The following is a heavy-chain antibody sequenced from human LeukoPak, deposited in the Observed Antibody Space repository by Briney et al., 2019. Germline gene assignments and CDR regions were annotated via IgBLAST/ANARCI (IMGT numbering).Heavy chain of an antibody. Sequence: GGSLRLSCAASGFTVSSNYMSWVRQAPGKGLEWVSVIYSGGSTYYADSVKGRFTISRDNSKNTLYLQMNSLRAEDTAVYYCARGIRGYSYGYGFWGQGTLVTVSS. CDR1: GFTVSSNY. J-gene: IGHJ4*02. V-gene: IGHV3-53*01. D-gene: IGHD5-18*01. CDR2: IYSGGST. CDR3: ARGIRGYSYGYGF.